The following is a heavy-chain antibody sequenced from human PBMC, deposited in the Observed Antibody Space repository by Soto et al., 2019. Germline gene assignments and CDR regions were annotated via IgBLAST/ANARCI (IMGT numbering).Heavy chain of an antibody. J-gene: IGHJ5*02. V-gene: IGHV4-34*01. CDR2: INHSGST. CDR3: ARGGWVRKNWFDP. D-gene: IGHD5-12*01. CDR1: GGSFSGYY. Sequence: SETLSLTCAVYGGSFSGYYWSWIRQPPGKGLEWIGEINHSGSTNYNPSLKSRVTISVDTSKNQFSLKLSSVTAADTAVYYCARGGWVRKNWFDPWGQGTLVTVSS.